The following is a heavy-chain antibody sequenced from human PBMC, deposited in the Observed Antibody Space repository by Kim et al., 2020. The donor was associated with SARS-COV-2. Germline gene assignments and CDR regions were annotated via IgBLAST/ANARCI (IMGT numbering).Heavy chain of an antibody. D-gene: IGHD3-9*01. CDR3: ASHPPGILTGYYVDPYYYYGMDV. CDR1: GYTFTSYG. Sequence: ASVKVSCKASGYTFTSYGISWVRQAPGQGLEWMGWISAYNGNTNYAQKLQGRVTMTTDTSTSTAYMELRSLRSDDTAVYYCASHPPGILTGYYVDPYYYYGMDVWGQGNTVTVSS. J-gene: IGHJ6*02. V-gene: IGHV1-18*01. CDR2: ISAYNGNT.